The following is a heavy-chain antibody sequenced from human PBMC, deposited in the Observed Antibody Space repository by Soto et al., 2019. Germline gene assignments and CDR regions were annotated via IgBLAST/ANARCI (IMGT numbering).Heavy chain of an antibody. CDR2: INPNSGGT. CDR1: GYTFTGYY. J-gene: IGHJ4*02. D-gene: IGHD3-22*01. V-gene: IGHV1-2*02. CDR3: ARYYYDSSGYYYPYFDY. Sequence: ASVKVSCKASGYTFTGYYMRWVRQAPGQGLEWMGWINPNSGGTNYAQKFQGRVTMTRDTSISTAYMELSRLRSDDTAVYYCARYYYDSSGYYYPYFDYWGQGTLVTVSS.